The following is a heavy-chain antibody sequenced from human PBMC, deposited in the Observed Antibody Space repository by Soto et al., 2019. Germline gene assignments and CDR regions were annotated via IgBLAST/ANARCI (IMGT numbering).Heavy chain of an antibody. CDR3: AREGSGYNF. J-gene: IGHJ1*01. V-gene: IGHV1-69*01. CDR2: IIPVFGRP. CDR1: GGTFSSFG. Sequence: QVHLVQSGAELKKPWSSVKVSCKASGGTFSSFGISWVRQAPGQGLEWMGGIIPVFGRPNYAQRFRGRLTITADESTNTGYMELIDLTSEDTAVYYCAREGSGYNFWGQGTQVTVSS. D-gene: IGHD5-12*01.